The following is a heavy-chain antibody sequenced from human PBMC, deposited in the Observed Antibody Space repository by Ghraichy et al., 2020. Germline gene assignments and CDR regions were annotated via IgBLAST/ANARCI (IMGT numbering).Heavy chain of an antibody. CDR3: VRVGQLENY. Sequence: GESLNISCAASGFTFSIYGMHWVRQAPGKGLEWMAVISFDGSNKFYADSVKGRFTSSRDNSKNTLYLQMNSLRPEDTAVYYCVRVGQLENYWGQGTLVTVSS. CDR1: GFTFSIYG. V-gene: IGHV3-30*03. CDR2: ISFDGSNK. J-gene: IGHJ4*02. D-gene: IGHD6-6*01.